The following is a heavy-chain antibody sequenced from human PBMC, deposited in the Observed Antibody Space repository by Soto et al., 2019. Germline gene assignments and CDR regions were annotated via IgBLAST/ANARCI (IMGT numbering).Heavy chain of an antibody. D-gene: IGHD2-2*01. CDR1: GGSFSGYY. J-gene: IGHJ5*02. CDR3: ARSRARGGYGSSTSCYPGRLDP. Sequence: SETLSLTCAVYGGSFSGYYWSWIRQPPGKGLEWIGEINHSGSTNYNPSLKSRVTISVDTSKNQFSLKLSSVTAADTAVDYCARSRARGGYGSSTSCYPGRLDPWGQGTLVTVSS. CDR2: INHSGST. V-gene: IGHV4-34*01.